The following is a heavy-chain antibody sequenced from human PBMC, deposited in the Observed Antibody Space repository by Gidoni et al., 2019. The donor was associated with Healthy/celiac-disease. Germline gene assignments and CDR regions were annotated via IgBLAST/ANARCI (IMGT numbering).Heavy chain of an antibody. Sequence: TASGFTFSSYAMSWVRQAPGKGLEWVSAISGSGGSTYYADSVKGRFTISRDNSKNTLYLQMNSLRAEDTAVYYCAKARFFLDHYYYGMDVWGQGTTVTVSS. D-gene: IGHD1-1*01. CDR3: AKARFFLDHYYYGMDV. CDR2: ISGSGGST. J-gene: IGHJ6*02. V-gene: IGHV3-23*01. CDR1: GFTFSSYA.